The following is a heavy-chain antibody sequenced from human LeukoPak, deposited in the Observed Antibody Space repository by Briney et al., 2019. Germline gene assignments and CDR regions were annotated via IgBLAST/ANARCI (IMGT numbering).Heavy chain of an antibody. J-gene: IGHJ4*02. CDR1: GYTFTAYY. Sequence: GASVKVSCKASGYTFTAYYMHWVRQAPGQGLEWMGRINPNSGDTNYAQKFQGRVTMTRDTSISTAYMELSRLRSDDTGVYYCARAVDYGGTLDYWGQGTLVTVSS. V-gene: IGHV1-2*05. CDR2: INPNSGDT. CDR3: ARAVDYGGTLDY. D-gene: IGHD4-23*01.